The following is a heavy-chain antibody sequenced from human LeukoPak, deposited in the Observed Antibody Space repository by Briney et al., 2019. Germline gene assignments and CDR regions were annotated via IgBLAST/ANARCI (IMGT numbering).Heavy chain of an antibody. CDR2: ITLSGGST. D-gene: IGHD6-19*01. CDR3: AKAVVGGTAPDY. V-gene: IGHV3-23*01. J-gene: IGHJ4*02. CDR1: GFTFSSYA. Sequence: PGGSPRLSCAASGFTFSSYAMSWVRQAPGKGLEWVSVITLSGGSTYYADSVKGRFTISRDNSKSTLYLQMSSLRAEDTAVYHCAKAVVGGTAPDYWGQGTLVTVSS.